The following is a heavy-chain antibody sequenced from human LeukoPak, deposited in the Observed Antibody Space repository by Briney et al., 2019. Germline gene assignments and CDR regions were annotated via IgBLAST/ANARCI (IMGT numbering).Heavy chain of an antibody. D-gene: IGHD1-26*01. CDR1: GFTFSDHF. CDR2: SRNKAKSYTT. J-gene: IGHJ4*02. CDR3: AKSGRASDY. V-gene: IGHV3-72*01. Sequence: GGSLSLSCAVSGFTFSDHFLDWVRQAPGKGLEWVGRSRNKAKSYTTEYAASVKGRFTISRDDSKNSLYLQMNSLRAEDTAVYYCAKSGRASDYWGQGTLVTVSS.